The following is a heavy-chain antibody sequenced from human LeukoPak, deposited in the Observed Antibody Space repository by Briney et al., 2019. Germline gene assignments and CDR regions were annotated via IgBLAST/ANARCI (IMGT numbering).Heavy chain of an antibody. CDR3: ARDGTRDFWSGYSP. V-gene: IGHV3-33*01. CDR2: IWYDGSNK. CDR1: GFTFSSYG. D-gene: IGHD3-3*01. J-gene: IGHJ5*02. Sequence: PGRSLRLSCAASGFTFSSYGMHWVRQAPGKGLEWVAVIWYDGSNKYYADSVKGRFTISRDNAKNSLYLQMNSLRAEDTAVYYCARDGTRDFWSGYSPWGQGTLVTVSS.